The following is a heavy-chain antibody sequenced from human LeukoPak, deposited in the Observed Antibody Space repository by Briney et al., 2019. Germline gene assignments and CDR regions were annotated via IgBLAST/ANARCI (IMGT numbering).Heavy chain of an antibody. CDR2: IRYDGSNK. V-gene: IGHV3-30*02. D-gene: IGHD6-13*01. J-gene: IGHJ4*02. Sequence: GGSLRLSCAASGFTFSSYGMHWVRQAPGKGLEWVAFIRYDGSNKYYADSVKGRFTISRDNSKNTLYLKMNSLRAEDTAVYYCAKDMEPAAGFFDYWGQGTLVTVSS. CDR3: AKDMEPAAGFFDY. CDR1: GFTFSSYG.